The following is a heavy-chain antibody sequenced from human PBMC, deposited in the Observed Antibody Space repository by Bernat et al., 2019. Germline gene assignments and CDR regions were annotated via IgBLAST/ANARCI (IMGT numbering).Heavy chain of an antibody. V-gene: IGHV1-18*01. J-gene: IGHJ4*02. CDR1: GYTFSTYG. Sequence: QVHLVQSGAEVKKPGASVKVSCKASGYTFSTYGISWVRQAPGQGLEWMGWISAKSGQTKNTKRFQGRVAMTTDRSTNTAYMELWSLRSDDTAVYYCARDVNHGLDYWGQGTLVTVSS. CDR2: ISAKSGQT. CDR3: ARDVNHGLDY. D-gene: IGHD1-14*01.